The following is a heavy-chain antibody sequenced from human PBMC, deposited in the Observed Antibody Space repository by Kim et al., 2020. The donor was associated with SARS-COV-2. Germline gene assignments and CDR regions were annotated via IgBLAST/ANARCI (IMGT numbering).Heavy chain of an antibody. J-gene: IGHJ6*01. Sequence: GGSLRLSCAASGFTFSSYAMHWVRQAPGKGLEWVAVISYDGSNKYYADSVKGRFTISRDNSKNTLYLQMNSLRAEDTAVYYCAREDGKYSSGWGYYYYG. D-gene: IGHD6-19*01. CDR2: ISYDGSNK. CDR1: GFTFSSYA. V-gene: IGHV3-30*04. CDR3: AREDGKYSSGWGYYYYG.